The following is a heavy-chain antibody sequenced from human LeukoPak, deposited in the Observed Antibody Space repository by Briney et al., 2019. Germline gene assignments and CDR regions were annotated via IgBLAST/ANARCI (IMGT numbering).Heavy chain of an antibody. J-gene: IGHJ3*02. Sequence: GESLQISSKASGYTFTSYCIGWVRQMPRKGLEWMGIMYPGDSDTRYSPSFQGQLTISADKSISTTYLQWSSLKASDTAMYYCARDYYESSGYARDAFDIWGQGTMVTVSS. D-gene: IGHD3-22*01. CDR3: ARDYYESSGYARDAFDI. CDR2: MYPGDSDT. V-gene: IGHV5-51*01. CDR1: GYTFTSYC.